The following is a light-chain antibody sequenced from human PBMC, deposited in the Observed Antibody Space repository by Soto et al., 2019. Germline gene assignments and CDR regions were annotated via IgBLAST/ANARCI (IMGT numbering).Light chain of an antibody. CDR3: QQYNSYSA. CDR1: QRMTSW. V-gene: IGKV1-5*01. J-gene: IGKJ1*01. CDR2: DAS. Sequence: DIQLTQSPSTLSASVGDRVTITCRASQRMTSWLAWYQQKPGKAPKVLIYDASSLESGVPSRFSGSGSGTEFTLTISSLQPDDFATYYCQQYNSYSAFGQGTKVDNK.